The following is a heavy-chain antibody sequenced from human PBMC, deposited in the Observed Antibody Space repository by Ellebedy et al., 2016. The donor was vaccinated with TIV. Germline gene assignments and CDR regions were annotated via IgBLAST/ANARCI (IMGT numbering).Heavy chain of an antibody. CDR3: TNSDLYSSGWLFES. Sequence: GESLKISCEASGFTFTSYWMYWVRQAPGKGLEWVATVKQDGTEKFYVDSVKGRFTISRDNAKKSLYLQMHSLRAEDTALYYCTNSDLYSSGWLFESWGQGSLVTVSS. D-gene: IGHD6-19*01. CDR2: VKQDGTEK. J-gene: IGHJ4*02. V-gene: IGHV3-7*03. CDR1: GFTFTSYW.